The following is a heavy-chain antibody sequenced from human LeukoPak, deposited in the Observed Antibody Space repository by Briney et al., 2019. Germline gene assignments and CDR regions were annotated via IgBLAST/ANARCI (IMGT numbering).Heavy chain of an antibody. Sequence: PSETLSLTCPVSGGSISSGVYSWSWIRQHPGKGLEWIGYIYYSGSTYCNPSLKSRVTISVDTSKNQFSLKLSSVTAADTAVYYFARGVRWLQLSYFDYWGQGTLVTVSS. CDR1: GGSISSGVYS. D-gene: IGHD5-24*01. CDR3: ARGVRWLQLSYFDY. J-gene: IGHJ4*02. CDR2: IYYSGST. V-gene: IGHV4-31*02.